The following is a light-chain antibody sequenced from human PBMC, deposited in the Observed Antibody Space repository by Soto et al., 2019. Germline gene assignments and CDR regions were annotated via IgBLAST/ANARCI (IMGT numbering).Light chain of an antibody. V-gene: IGLV7-46*01. CDR3: LLSYNAARV. Sequence: QAVVTQEPSLTVYPGGTVSLTCGSSTGAGTSNHHPYWFQQKAGQAPRTLIYDTSNKHSWTPDRFSGSLLGDKAALTLSGAQPEDEAQYYCLLSYNAARVFGGGTKLTVL. CDR2: DTS. J-gene: IGLJ2*01. CDR1: TGAGTSNHH.